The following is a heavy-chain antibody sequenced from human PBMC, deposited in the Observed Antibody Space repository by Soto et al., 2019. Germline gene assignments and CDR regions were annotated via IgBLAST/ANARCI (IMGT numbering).Heavy chain of an antibody. D-gene: IGHD3-22*01. CDR2: TYYRSKWYN. Sequence: SQTLSLTCAISGDSVSSNSAAWNWIRQSPSRGLEWLGRTYYRSKWYNDYAVSVKSRITINPDTSKNQFSLQLNSVTPEDTAVYYCAREITMIVVVTTPDAFDIWGQGTMVTVSS. CDR3: AREITMIVVVTTPDAFDI. CDR1: GDSVSSNSAA. V-gene: IGHV6-1*01. J-gene: IGHJ3*02.